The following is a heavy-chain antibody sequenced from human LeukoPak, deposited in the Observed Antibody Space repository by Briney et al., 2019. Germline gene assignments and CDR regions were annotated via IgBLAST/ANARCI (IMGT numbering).Heavy chain of an antibody. D-gene: IGHD1-26*01. Sequence: SETLSLTCTVSGGSISSHYWSWIRQPPGKGLEWIGPIYYSGSTNYNPSLKSRVTISVDTSKNQFSLKLSSVTAADTAVYYCARSSGSYYLVFDYWGQGTLVTVSS. CDR1: GGSISSHY. V-gene: IGHV4-59*11. J-gene: IGHJ4*02. CDR3: ARSSGSYYLVFDY. CDR2: IYYSGST.